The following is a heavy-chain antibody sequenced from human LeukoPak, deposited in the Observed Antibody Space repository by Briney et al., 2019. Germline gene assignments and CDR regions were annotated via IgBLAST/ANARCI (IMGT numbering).Heavy chain of an antibody. D-gene: IGHD6-13*01. CDR2: IYYSGST. V-gene: IGHV4-39*07. J-gene: IGHJ5*02. CDR1: GGSISSSSYY. CDR3: AREVGAAAGSSVRFDP. Sequence: SETLSLTCTVSGGSISSSSYYWGWIRQPPGKGLEWIGSIYYSGSTNYNPSLKSRVTISVDTSKNQFSLKLSSVTAADTAVYYCAREVGAAAGSSVRFDPWGQGTLVTVSS.